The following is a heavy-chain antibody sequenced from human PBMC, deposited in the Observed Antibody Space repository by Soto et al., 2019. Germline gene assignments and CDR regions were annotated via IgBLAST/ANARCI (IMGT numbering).Heavy chain of an antibody. CDR1: GYTFSTYW. Sequence: GESLKISCKGSGYTFSTYWIAWVRQMPGKGLEWMGIIYPGDSDTKYSPAFQGQVTISADKSINTAYLQWTSLEAADTAVYYCVRSLGWLQYSWFDPWGQGIPVTVSS. J-gene: IGHJ5*02. CDR3: VRSLGWLQYSWFDP. D-gene: IGHD3-16*01. V-gene: IGHV5-51*01. CDR2: IYPGDSDT.